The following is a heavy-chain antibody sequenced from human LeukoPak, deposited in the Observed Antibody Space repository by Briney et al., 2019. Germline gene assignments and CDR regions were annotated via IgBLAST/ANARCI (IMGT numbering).Heavy chain of an antibody. Sequence: PGGSLTLSCAVSGFTFSNHYMDWVRQPPGKGLEWVGRSRNRATSYTTDYAASVKGGFTISRDDSKSTLYLQMSSLETEDTAVYYCSRDATGDHWGQGTLVSVSS. V-gene: IGHV3-72*01. CDR3: SRDATGDH. J-gene: IGHJ4*02. CDR1: GFTFSNHY. CDR2: SRNRATSYTT. D-gene: IGHD1-14*01.